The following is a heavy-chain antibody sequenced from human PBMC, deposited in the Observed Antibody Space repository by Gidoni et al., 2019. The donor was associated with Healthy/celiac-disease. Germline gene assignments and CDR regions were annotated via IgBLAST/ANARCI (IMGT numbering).Heavy chain of an antibody. CDR2: IYYSGST. CDR3: ARGGFYGVVDY. Sequence: QVQLQESGPGLVKPSQTLSLTCTVSGGPISSAGYYWSWIRQHPGKGLEWIGYIYYSGSTYYNPSLKSRVTISVDTSKNQFSLKLSSVTAADTAVYYCARGGFYGVVDYWGQGTLVTVSS. D-gene: IGHD4-17*01. V-gene: IGHV4-31*03. CDR1: GGPISSAGYY. J-gene: IGHJ4*02.